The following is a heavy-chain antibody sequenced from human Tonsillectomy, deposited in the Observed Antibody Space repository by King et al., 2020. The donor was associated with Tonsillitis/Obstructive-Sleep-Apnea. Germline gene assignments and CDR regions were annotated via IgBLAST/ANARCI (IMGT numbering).Heavy chain of an antibody. Sequence: VQLQQWGAGLLKPSETLSLTCAVFGGSFSGYYWNWIRQPPGKGLEWIGEINHSGSTKCNPSLKSRVTLSVDTSKNQFSLKLTSVTAADTAVFYCARGRIAAAPLSHYSMDVWGKGTAVTVSS. CDR3: ARGRIAAAPLSHYSMDV. V-gene: IGHV4-34*01. CDR2: INHSGST. CDR1: GGSFSGYY. J-gene: IGHJ6*03. D-gene: IGHD6-13*01.